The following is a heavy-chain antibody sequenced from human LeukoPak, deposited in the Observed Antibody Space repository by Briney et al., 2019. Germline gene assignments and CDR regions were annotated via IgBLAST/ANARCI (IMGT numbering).Heavy chain of an antibody. CDR3: ARDRGSSGWYEFDY. CDR2: IKQDGSEK. J-gene: IGHJ4*02. D-gene: IGHD6-19*01. CDR1: GFTSSSYW. V-gene: IGHV3-7*01. Sequence: GGSLRLSCAASGFTSSSYWMSWVRQAPGKGLEWVANIKQDGSEKYYVDSVKGRFTISRDNAKNPLYLQMNSLRAEDTAVYYCARDRGSSGWYEFDYWGQGTLVTVSS.